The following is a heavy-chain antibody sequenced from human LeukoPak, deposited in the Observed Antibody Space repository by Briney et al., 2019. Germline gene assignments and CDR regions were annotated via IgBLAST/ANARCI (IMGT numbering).Heavy chain of an antibody. V-gene: IGHV3-74*01. Sequence: GGSLRLSCAASGFTFSSYWMHWVRQAPGKGLVWVSRIKSDGSTNYADSVKGRFTISRDNAKNTVSLQMNSLRAEDTGVYYCARAPSEIGGYYPEYFRHWGQGSLVTVSS. CDR3: ARAPSEIGGYYPEYFRH. CDR1: GFTFSSYW. CDR2: IKSDGST. D-gene: IGHD3-22*01. J-gene: IGHJ1*01.